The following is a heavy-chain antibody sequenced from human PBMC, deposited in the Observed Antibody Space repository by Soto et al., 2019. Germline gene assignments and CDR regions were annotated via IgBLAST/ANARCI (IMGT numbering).Heavy chain of an antibody. Sequence: QVQLQESGPGLVKPSETLSLTCAVSGDSISSYYCMWIRQPPGKGLESIGYLYYGRSANYNPSLKXRXTXSXXTSTIQCSLTLSSMTAADTAVYYCALRCMAVVPEYWGQGALVTVAS. CDR1: GDSISSYY. J-gene: IGHJ4*02. D-gene: IGHD3-22*01. CDR2: LYYGRSA. V-gene: IGHV4-59*01. CDR3: ALRCMAVVPEY.